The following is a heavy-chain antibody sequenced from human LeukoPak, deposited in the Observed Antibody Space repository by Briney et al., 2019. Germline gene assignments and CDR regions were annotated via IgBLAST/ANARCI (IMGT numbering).Heavy chain of an antibody. Sequence: PSETLSLTCSVSGSSISSDYYRGWVRQPPGKGLEWIGSIKHRGRSYYNPSLKSRVTISVDTSKNQFSLQLSSVTAADTAVYYCARVVGATSIDYWGQGILVTASS. CDR3: ARVVGATSIDY. V-gene: IGHV4-38-2*02. CDR1: GSSISSDYY. J-gene: IGHJ4*02. D-gene: IGHD2-15*01. CDR2: IKHRGRS.